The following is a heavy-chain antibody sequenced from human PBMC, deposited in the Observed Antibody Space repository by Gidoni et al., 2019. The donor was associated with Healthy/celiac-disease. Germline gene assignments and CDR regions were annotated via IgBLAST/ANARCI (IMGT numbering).Heavy chain of an antibody. J-gene: IGHJ4*02. CDR3: ARDPPRYCSSTSCSRGFDY. V-gene: IGHV3-30-3*01. CDR1: GFTFSSYA. CDR2: ISYDGSNK. Sequence: QVQLVESGGGVVQPGRSLRLSCAAPGFTFSSYAMQWVRQAPGKGLEWVAVISYDGSNKYYADSVKGRFTISRDNSKNTLYLQMNSLRAEDTAVYYCARDPPRYCSSTSCSRGFDYWGQGTLVTVSS. D-gene: IGHD2-2*01.